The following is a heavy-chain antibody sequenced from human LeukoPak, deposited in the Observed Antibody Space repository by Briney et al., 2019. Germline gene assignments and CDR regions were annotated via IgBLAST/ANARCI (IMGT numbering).Heavy chain of an antibody. CDR3: ARRHCSGGSCYGEFDY. CDR1: GYRFSNDW. V-gene: IGHV5-51*01. CDR2: IYPDDSDT. D-gene: IGHD2-15*01. Sequence: GESLKISCKGSGYRFSNDWIGWVRQMPGEGLEWMGIIYPDDSDTKYSPSFQGQVSISADKSINTAFLQWGSLKASDTAMYYCARRHCSGGSCYGEFDYWGQGTLVTV. J-gene: IGHJ4*02.